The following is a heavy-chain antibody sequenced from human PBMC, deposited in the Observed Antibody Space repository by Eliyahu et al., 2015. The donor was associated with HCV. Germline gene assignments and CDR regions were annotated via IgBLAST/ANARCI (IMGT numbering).Heavy chain of an antibody. Sequence: VRQAPGQGLEWMGGIIPIFGTANYAQKFQGRVTITADESTSTAYMELSSLRSEDTYVYYCASSWMVLAKDYGDYACNYWGQGTLVTVSS. CDR3: ASSWMVLAKDYGDYACNY. CDR2: IIPIFGTA. V-gene: IGHV1-69*01. J-gene: IGHJ4*02. D-gene: IGHD4-17*01.